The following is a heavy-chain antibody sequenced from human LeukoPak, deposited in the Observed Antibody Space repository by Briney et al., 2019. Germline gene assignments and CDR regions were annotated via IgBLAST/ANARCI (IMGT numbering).Heavy chain of an antibody. V-gene: IGHV4-31*03. CDR2: IYYSGST. Sequence: PSETLPLTCTVSGGSISSGGYYWSWIRQHPGKGLEWIGYIYYSGSTYYNPSLKSRVTISVDTSKNQFSLKLSSVTAADTAVYYCARGREYQLPYDAFDIWGQGTMVTVSS. CDR1: GGSISSGGYY. CDR3: ARGREYQLPYDAFDI. J-gene: IGHJ3*02. D-gene: IGHD2-2*01.